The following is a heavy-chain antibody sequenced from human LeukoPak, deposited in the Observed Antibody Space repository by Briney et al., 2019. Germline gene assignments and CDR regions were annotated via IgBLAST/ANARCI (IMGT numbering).Heavy chain of an antibody. Sequence: SETLSLTCTVSGGSISSYYWSWIRQPPGKGLEWIGYIYYSGSTNYNPSLKSRVTISVDTSKNQFSLKLSSVTAADTAVYYCERYPPYDFWSGYYTDGDYWGKGTLVTVSS. CDR1: GGSISSYY. CDR3: ERYPPYDFWSGYYTDGDY. D-gene: IGHD3-3*01. V-gene: IGHV4-59*01. CDR2: IYYSGST. J-gene: IGHJ4*02.